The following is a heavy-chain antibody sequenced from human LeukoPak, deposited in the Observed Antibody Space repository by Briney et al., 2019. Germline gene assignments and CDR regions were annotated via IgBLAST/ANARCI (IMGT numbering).Heavy chain of an antibody. Sequence: PSETLSLTCAVHGGSFSGYYWTWIRQPPGKGLEWIGEINHSGSPKYNPSLKSRVTISVDTSRNQYSLQLSSVTAADTAVYYCARGDTGSWYGWYFDLWGRGTLVTVSS. D-gene: IGHD6-13*01. CDR3: ARGDTGSWYGWYFDL. CDR1: GGSFSGYY. V-gene: IGHV4-34*01. CDR2: INHSGSP. J-gene: IGHJ2*01.